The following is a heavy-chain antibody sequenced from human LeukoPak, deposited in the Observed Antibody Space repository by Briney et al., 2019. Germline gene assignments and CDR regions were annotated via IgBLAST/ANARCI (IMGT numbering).Heavy chain of an antibody. D-gene: IGHD3-10*01. V-gene: IGHV4-34*01. Sequence: SETLSLTCAVYGGSFSSYYLNWIRQPPGKGLEWIGEINHSGSNNYNPSLKSRVTISVDTSKNQFSLKLISVTAADTAVCYCTRAAVGKVVRGVFQHWGQGTLVTVSS. J-gene: IGHJ1*01. CDR2: INHSGSN. CDR3: TRAAVGKVVRGVFQH. CDR1: GGSFSSYY.